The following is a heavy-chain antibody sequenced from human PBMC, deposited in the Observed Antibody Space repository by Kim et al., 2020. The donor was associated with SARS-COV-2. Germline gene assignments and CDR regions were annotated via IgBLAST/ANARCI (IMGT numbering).Heavy chain of an antibody. Sequence: AGSVTARFTTSRDNSQNTLHLQMNALTAEDMAVYYCAKGPYHYGSGSYLDYWGQGTLLTVSS. CDR3: AKGPYHYGSGSYLDY. V-gene: IGHV3-23*01. J-gene: IGHJ4*02. D-gene: IGHD3-10*01.